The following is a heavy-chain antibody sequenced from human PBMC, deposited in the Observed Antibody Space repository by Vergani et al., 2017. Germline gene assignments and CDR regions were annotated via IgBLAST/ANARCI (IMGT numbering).Heavy chain of an antibody. CDR2: IYHSGST. J-gene: IGHJ6*03. CDR3: ARAVGGGIWGVWYYYYYMDV. CDR1: GGSISSGGYS. V-gene: IGHV4-30-2*01. Sequence: QLQLQESGSGLVKPSQTLSLTCAVSGGSISSGGYSWSWIRQPPGKGLEWIGYIYHSGSTYYNPSLKSRVTISVDTSKNQFSLKLSSVTAADTAVYYCARAVGGGIWGVWYYYYYMDVWGKGTTVTVYS. D-gene: IGHD3-16*01.